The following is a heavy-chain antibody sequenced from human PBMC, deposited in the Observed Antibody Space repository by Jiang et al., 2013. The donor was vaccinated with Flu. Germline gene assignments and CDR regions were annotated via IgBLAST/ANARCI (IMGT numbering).Heavy chain of an antibody. D-gene: IGHD5-12*01. Sequence: GAEVKKPGSSVKVSCKASGGTFSSYAISWVRQAPGQGLEWMGRIIPILGIANYAQKFQGRVTITADKSTSTAYMELSSLRSEDTAVYYCAGEGYGGYGGGYWGQGTLVTVSS. J-gene: IGHJ4*02. V-gene: IGHV1-69*04. CDR1: GGTFSSYA. CDR3: AGEGYGGYGGGY. CDR2: IIPILGIA.